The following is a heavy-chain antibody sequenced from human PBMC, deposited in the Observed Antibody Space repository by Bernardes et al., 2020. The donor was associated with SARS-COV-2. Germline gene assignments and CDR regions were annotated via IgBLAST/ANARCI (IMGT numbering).Heavy chain of an antibody. J-gene: IGHJ4*02. Sequence: GGSLRLSCSASGFTFSNFGMHWVRQAPGQGLDYVSAINSDGGSTYHTDSVKGRFTISRDNSKDTLYLQMSSLRPEDTAMYYCVTRNCSRSACFFDYWGQGTLVTVSS. CDR1: GFTFSNFG. D-gene: IGHD6-13*01. CDR3: VTRNCSRSACFFDY. V-gene: IGHV3-64D*08. CDR2: INSDGGST.